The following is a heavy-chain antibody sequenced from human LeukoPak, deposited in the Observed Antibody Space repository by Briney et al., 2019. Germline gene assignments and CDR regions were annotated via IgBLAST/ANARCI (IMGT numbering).Heavy chain of an antibody. CDR3: ARGYSYRYNYFDY. Sequence: SETLSLTCTVSGGSISPYYWGWIRHPPGKGLEWIAYIYYTGSSDYSPSLRSRATILVDTSKNHFSLKLTSVTAADTAVYYCARGYSYRYNYFDYWGQGTLVTVSS. V-gene: IGHV4-59*01. D-gene: IGHD5-18*01. CDR2: IYYTGSS. J-gene: IGHJ4*02. CDR1: GGSISPYY.